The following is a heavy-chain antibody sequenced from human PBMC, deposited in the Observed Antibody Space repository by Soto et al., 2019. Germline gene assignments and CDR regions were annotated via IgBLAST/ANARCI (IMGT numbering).Heavy chain of an antibody. J-gene: IGHJ5*01. CDR1: GVTFCSVA. CDR3: ARLGWLSTGNWFDS. Sequence: PGGSLRLSCVASGVTFCSVAVSGFRQAPGKGLEWVSTISGGGENTHYADSVAGRFTISRDNSKNTLFLQMSSLRAEDTAIYYCARLGWLSTGNWFDSWGQGALVTVSS. D-gene: IGHD6-19*01. V-gene: IGHV3-23*01. CDR2: ISGGGENT.